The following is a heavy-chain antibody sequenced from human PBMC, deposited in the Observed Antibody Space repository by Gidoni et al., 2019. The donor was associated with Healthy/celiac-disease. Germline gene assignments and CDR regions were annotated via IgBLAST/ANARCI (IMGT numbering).Heavy chain of an antibody. Sequence: QVQPVQSGAEVKKPGSSVKVSCKASGGTFSSYATSWVRQAPGQRLEWMGGIIPIFGTANYAQKYQGRVTITADESTSTAYMELSSLRSEDTAVYYCARISSGEDDWGQGTLVTVSS. CDR2: IIPIFGTA. CDR1: GGTFSSYA. V-gene: IGHV1-69*01. D-gene: IGHD7-27*01. CDR3: ARISSGEDD. J-gene: IGHJ4*02.